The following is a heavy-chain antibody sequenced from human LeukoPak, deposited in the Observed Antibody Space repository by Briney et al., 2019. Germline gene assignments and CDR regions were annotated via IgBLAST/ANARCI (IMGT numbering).Heavy chain of an antibody. J-gene: IGHJ4*02. D-gene: IGHD2-2*01. Sequence: PSETLSLTCAVYGGSFSGYYWSWIRQPPGKGLEWIGEINHSGSTNYNPSLKSRVTISVDTSKNQFSLKLSSVTAADTAVYYCARRFVDCSSTSCFSEYYFDYWGQGTLVTVSS. CDR2: INHSGST. V-gene: IGHV4-34*01. CDR3: ARRFVDCSSTSCFSEYYFDY. CDR1: GGSFSGYY.